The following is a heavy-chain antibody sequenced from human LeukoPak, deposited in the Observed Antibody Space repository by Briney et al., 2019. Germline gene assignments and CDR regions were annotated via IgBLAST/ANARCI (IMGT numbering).Heavy chain of an antibody. D-gene: IGHD1-26*01. J-gene: IGHJ6*03. CDR3: AKSSGSVRHFYYYYMDV. CDR2: INWNGGDT. CDR1: GSNFEDYG. V-gene: IGHV3-20*04. Sequence: GGSLRLSCADSGSNFEDYGMSWVRQAPGKGLEWVSGINWNGGDTDYADSVKGRFTISRDNAKNSLYLQMNSLRADDTALYYCAKSSGSVRHFYYYYMDVWGKGTTVTVSS.